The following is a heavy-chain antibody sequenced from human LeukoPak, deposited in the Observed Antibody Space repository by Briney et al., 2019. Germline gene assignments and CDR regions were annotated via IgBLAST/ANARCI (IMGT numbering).Heavy chain of an antibody. V-gene: IGHV1-69*04. D-gene: IGHD3-10*01. CDR2: IIPILGIA. Sequence: ASVKVSCKASGGTFSSYAISWVRQAPGQGLEWMGRIIPILGIANYAQKFQGRVTITADKSTSTAYMELSSLRSEDTAVYYYATVAPITMVRGPKKKSDYYYYGMDVWGQGTTVTVSS. CDR1: GGTFSSYA. CDR3: ATVAPITMVRGPKKKSDYYYYGMDV. J-gene: IGHJ6*02.